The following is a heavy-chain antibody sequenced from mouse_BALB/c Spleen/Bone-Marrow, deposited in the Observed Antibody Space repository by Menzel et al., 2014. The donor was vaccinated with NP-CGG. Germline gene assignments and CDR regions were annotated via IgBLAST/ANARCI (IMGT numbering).Heavy chain of an antibody. J-gene: IGHJ3*01. V-gene: IGHV5-9-3*01. CDR2: ISSGGSYT. CDR1: GFTFSSYA. CDR3: ARPHYYGSSWFAY. Sequence: EVQLQESGGGLVKPGGSLKLSCAASGFTFSSYAMSWVRQTPEKRLEWVATISSGGSYTYYPDSVKGRFTISRDNAKNTLYLQMSSLRSEDTAMYYCARPHYYGSSWFAYWGQGTLVTVSA. D-gene: IGHD1-1*01.